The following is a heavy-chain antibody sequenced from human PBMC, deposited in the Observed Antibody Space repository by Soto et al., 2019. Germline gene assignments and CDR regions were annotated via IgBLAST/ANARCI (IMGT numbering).Heavy chain of an antibody. V-gene: IGHV5-51*01. J-gene: IGHJ5*02. CDR3: ARHVSLKYYKLRFLGNWFYP. Sequence: GESLKISCKGSGYSFTSYWIGWVRQMPGKGLEWMGIIYPGDSDTRYSPSFQGQATISADKTISTASLQCSSLKASGTAMYYCARHVSLKYYKLRFLGNWFYPWGQGSLVTVSS. CDR2: IYPGDSDT. CDR1: GYSFTSYW. D-gene: IGHD3-3*01.